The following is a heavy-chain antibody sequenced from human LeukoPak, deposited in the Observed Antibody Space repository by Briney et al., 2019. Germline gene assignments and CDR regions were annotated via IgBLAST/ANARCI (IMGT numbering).Heavy chain of an antibody. CDR1: GFTFRTYA. J-gene: IGHJ4*02. Sequence: PGGSLRLSCVASGFTFRTYAMSWVRQAPGKGLEWVSGISDSGGTTYYADSVKGRFTISRDNSKNTLYLQINSLRAEDMALYYCAKSSDGSTSFDQWGQGTLVTVSS. CDR3: AKSSDGSTSFDQ. D-gene: IGHD2-2*01. CDR2: ISDSGGTT. V-gene: IGHV3-23*01.